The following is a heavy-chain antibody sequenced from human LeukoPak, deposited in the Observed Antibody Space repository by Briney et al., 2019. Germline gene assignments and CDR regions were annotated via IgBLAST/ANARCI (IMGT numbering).Heavy chain of an antibody. Sequence: PGGSLRLSREASGFSFSNYFMSWIRQAPGKGLEWVSYITNSGRSTNYADAVKGRFTISRDNVKKSVYLEMTDLRAEDTAVYYCAREASGNYYVFDSWGQGTLVTVSS. D-gene: IGHD1-26*01. CDR1: GFSFSNYF. V-gene: IGHV3-11*04. J-gene: IGHJ4*02. CDR2: ITNSGRST. CDR3: AREASGNYYVFDS.